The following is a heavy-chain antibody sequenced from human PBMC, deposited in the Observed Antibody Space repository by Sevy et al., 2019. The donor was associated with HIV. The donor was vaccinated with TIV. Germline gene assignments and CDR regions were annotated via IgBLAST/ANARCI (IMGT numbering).Heavy chain of an antibody. CDR2: IKHGGSEQ. J-gene: IGHJ4*02. V-gene: IGHV3-7*01. Sequence: GGSLRLSCEVFGFNFRNYWMSWVRQAPGKGLEWVANIKHGGSEQYYLDSVKGRFTVSRDNGKKSLYLQMTGIRVDDAVLYYCAREREEEDKSGAKFDYWGRGTLVTVSS. CDR3: AREREEEDKSGAKFDY. D-gene: IGHD3-10*01. CDR1: GFNFRNYW.